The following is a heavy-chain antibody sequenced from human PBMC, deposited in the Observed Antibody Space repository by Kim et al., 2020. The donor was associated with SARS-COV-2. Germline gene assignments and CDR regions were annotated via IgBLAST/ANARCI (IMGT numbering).Heavy chain of an antibody. Sequence: GGSLRLSCAASGFTFSSYWMHWVRQAPGKGLVWVSRINSDGSSTSYADSVKGRFTISRDNAKNTLYLQMNSLRAEDTAVYYCARGEEVRYCSSTSCLSYYYYGMDVWGQGTTVTVSS. J-gene: IGHJ6*02. CDR2: INSDGSST. CDR1: GFTFSSYW. D-gene: IGHD2-2*01. V-gene: IGHV3-74*01. CDR3: ARGEEVRYCSSTSCLSYYYYGMDV.